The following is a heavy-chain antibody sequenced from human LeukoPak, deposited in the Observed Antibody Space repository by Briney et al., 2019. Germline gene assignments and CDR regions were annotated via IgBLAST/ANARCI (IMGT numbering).Heavy chain of an antibody. J-gene: IGHJ6*02. D-gene: IGHD2-15*01. V-gene: IGHV3-15*01. CDR2: IKSKTDGGTT. Sequence: GGSLRLSCAASGFTFSSSAMSWVRQAPGKGLEWVGRIKSKTDGGTTDYAAPVKGRFTISRDDSKNTLYLQMNSLKTEDTAVYYCSRRGVAYYYYGMDVWGQGTTVTVSS. CDR3: SRRGVAYYYYGMDV. CDR1: GFTFSSSA.